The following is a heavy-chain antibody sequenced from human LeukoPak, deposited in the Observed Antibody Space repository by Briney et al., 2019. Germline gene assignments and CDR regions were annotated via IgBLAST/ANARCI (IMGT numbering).Heavy chain of an antibody. D-gene: IGHD2-8*02. CDR2: IYTSGST. CDR1: GGSISSGSYY. Sequence: SETLSLTCTVSGGSISSGSYYWSWIRQPAGKGLEWIGRIYTSGSTNYNPSLKSRVTISVDTSKNQFSLKLSSVTAADTAVYYCARCYWRAHYYYMDVWGKGTTVTVSS. V-gene: IGHV4-61*02. CDR3: ARCYWRAHYYYMDV. J-gene: IGHJ6*03.